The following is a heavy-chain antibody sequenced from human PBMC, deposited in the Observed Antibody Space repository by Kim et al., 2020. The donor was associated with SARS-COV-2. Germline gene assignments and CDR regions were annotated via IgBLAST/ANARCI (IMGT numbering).Heavy chain of an antibody. V-gene: IGHV4-34*01. CDR3: ARGGESPCSSTSCYIGRTLNWFDP. D-gene: IGHD2-2*02. CDR1: GGSFSGYY. Sequence: SETLSLTCAVYGGSFSGYYWSWIRQPPGKGLEWIGEINHSGSTNYNPSLKSRVTISVDTSKNQFSLKLSSVTAADTAVYYCARGGESPCSSTSCYIGRTLNWFDPWGQGTLVTVSS. CDR2: INHSGST. J-gene: IGHJ5*02.